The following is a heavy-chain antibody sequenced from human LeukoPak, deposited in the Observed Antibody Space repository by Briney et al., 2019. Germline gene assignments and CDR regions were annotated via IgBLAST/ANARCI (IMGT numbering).Heavy chain of an antibody. CDR3: ARTWGSYSFDP. CDR2: TNPNSGGK. Sequence: ASVKVSCKTSGYTFTDYYMHWVRQAPGQGLEWMGRTNPNSGGKNYAQKFQDRVTMTRDTSTSTAYMELSRLRSDDTAVYYCARTWGSYSFDPWGQGTLVTVSS. D-gene: IGHD1-26*01. V-gene: IGHV1-2*06. J-gene: IGHJ5*02. CDR1: GYTFTDYY.